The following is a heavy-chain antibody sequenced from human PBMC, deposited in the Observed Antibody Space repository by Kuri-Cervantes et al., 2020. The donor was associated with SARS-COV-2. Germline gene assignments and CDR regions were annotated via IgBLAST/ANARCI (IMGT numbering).Heavy chain of an antibody. CDR3: ARGGAGYCSSTSCYLAFDI. J-gene: IGHJ3*02. CDR1: GGSFSGYY. Sequence: SETLSLTCAVYGGSFSGYYWSWIRQPPGKGLEWIGSIYHNGSTYYNPSLKSRVTISVDTSKNQFSLKLSSVTAADTAVYYCARGGAGYCSSTSCYLAFDIWGQGTMVTVSS. V-gene: IGHV4-34*01. CDR2: IYHNGST. D-gene: IGHD2-2*01.